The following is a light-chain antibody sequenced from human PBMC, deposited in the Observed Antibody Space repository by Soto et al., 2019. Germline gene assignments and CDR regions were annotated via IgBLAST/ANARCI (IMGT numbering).Light chain of an antibody. CDR1: QSISTH. CDR3: QQYSSNLYT. Sequence: EIQMTQSPSTLSASVGDRVTITCRASQSISTHLAWYQQKPGQAPEVLIYDASTLESGVPSRFRGSGSWTKFTLTISSLQPADFATYYCQQYSSNLYTFGQGTKLEIK. J-gene: IGKJ2*01. CDR2: DAS. V-gene: IGKV1-5*01.